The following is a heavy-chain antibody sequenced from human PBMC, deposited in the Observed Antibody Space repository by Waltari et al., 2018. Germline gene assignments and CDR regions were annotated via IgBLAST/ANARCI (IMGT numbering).Heavy chain of an antibody. CDR3: ARTYQSGSYSDY. CDR2: INTRKGDT. CDR1: GYPFTSYY. D-gene: IGHD1-26*01. J-gene: IGHJ4*02. Sequence: QVQLVQSGAEVKKPGASVKVSCKTSGYPFTSYYMHWVRQAPGQGLEWRGWINTRKGDTSYAQKNQGNVTMTRDTSISTAYMELSRLISNDTAVYYCARTYQSGSYSDYWGQGTPVTVSS. V-gene: IGHV1-2*02.